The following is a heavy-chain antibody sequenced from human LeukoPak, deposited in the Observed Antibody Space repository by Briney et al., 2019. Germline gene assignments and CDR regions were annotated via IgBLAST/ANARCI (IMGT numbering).Heavy chain of an antibody. J-gene: IGHJ4*02. CDR1: GGTFSSYA. Sequence: SVKVSCKASGGTFSSYAISWVRQAPGQGVEWMGRIIPILGIANYAQKFQGRVTITADKSTSTAYMELSSLRSEDTAVYYCADRESGSIVRWGQGTLVTVSS. D-gene: IGHD3-3*01. CDR2: IIPILGIA. V-gene: IGHV1-69*04. CDR3: ADRESGSIVR.